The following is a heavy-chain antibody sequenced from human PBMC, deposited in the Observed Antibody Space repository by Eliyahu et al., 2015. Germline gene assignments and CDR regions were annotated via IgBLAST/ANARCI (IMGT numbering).Heavy chain of an antibody. CDR1: GFNFSKFS. J-gene: IGHJ4*02. D-gene: IGHD3-10*01. CDR2: ITSSSTCK. CDR3: VRGAGDASGRRGDF. Sequence: EVQLVESGGGLVKPGGSLXLXCXXXGFNFSKFSMYWVRQAPGKGLEWVSSITSSSTCKHSTDSVKGRFIISRDNAKKSLYLQMNSLRAEDTAIYYCVRGAGDASGRRGDFWGQGTLGHRLL. V-gene: IGHV3-21*02.